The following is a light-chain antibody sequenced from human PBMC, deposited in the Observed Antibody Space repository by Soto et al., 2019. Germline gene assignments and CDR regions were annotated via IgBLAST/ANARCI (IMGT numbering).Light chain of an antibody. V-gene: IGKV3-20*01. CDR3: QQYGSSPYT. Sequence: IVLTQSPGTLSLSPGERATLSCRARQSVSSSYLAWYQQKPGQAPRLLIYDASSRATGIPDRFSGSGSGTDFTLTISRLEPEDFAVYYCQQYGSSPYTFGQGTKLEIK. J-gene: IGKJ2*01. CDR1: QSVSSSY. CDR2: DAS.